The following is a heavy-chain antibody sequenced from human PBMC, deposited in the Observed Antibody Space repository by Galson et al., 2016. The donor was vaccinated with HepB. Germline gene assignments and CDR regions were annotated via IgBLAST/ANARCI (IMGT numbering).Heavy chain of an antibody. D-gene: IGHD2-2*01. CDR1: GFALSSSE. CDR2: IRSSGTST. Sequence: SLRLPCAGSGFALSSSEMNCVRQAPGKGLEWISFIRSSGTSTYYADPLKGRFAMSRDIAKNSVGLQMNSLRVEDTAVYYCAVTTSGTYGDAFDLWGQGTNVIVSS. CDR3: AVTTSGTYGDAFDL. V-gene: IGHV3-48*03. J-gene: IGHJ3*01.